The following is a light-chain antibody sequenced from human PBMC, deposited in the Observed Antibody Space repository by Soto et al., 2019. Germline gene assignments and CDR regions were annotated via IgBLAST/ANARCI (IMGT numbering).Light chain of an antibody. Sequence: DIQLTQSPSFLSASVGDRVTITYRASQGISSYLAWYQQKPGKAPKVLISAATTLQSGVPSRFSGSGSGREFTLTISSLQPEDFATYYCQQLNNYPITFGGGTKVEI. CDR1: QGISSY. V-gene: IGKV1-9*01. CDR2: AAT. J-gene: IGKJ4*01. CDR3: QQLNNYPIT.